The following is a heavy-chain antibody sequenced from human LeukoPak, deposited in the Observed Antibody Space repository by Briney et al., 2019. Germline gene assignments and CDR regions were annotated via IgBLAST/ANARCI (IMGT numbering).Heavy chain of an antibody. CDR1: GFTFSSYA. CDR3: AKDLVWTYVGYYFDY. Sequence: PGGSLRLSCAASGFTFSSYAMSWVRQAPGKGLEWVSAISGSGGSTYYADSVKGRFTISRDNSKNTLYLQMNSLRAEDTAVYYCAKDLVWTYVGYYFDYWGQGTLVTVSS. V-gene: IGHV3-23*01. D-gene: IGHD4-23*01. J-gene: IGHJ4*02. CDR2: ISGSGGST.